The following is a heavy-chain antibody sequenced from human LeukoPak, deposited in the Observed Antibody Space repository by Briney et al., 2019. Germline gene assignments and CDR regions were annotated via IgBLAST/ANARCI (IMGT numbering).Heavy chain of an antibody. CDR2: IYYSGST. J-gene: IGHJ6*03. V-gene: IGHV4-39*01. CDR3: ARAATSIAARNYYYYYMDV. D-gene: IGHD6-6*01. CDR1: GGSISSSSYY. Sequence: SETLSLTCTVSGGSISSSSYYWGWIRQPPGQGLEWIGSIYYSGSTYYNPSLKSRVTIPVDTSKNQFSLKLSSVTAADTAVYYCARAATSIAARNYYYYYMDVWGKGTTVTVSS.